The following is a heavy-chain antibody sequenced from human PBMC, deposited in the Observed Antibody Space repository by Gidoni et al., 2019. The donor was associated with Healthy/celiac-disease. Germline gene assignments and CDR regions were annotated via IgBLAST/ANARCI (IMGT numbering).Heavy chain of an antibody. CDR2: IRAYNGNT. V-gene: IGHV1-18*01. CDR3: ARDLLNYDYIWGSYRSFDY. Sequence: QVQLVQSGAEVTKPGASVKVSCKASGYTFTIYGISWVRQAPEQGLEWMGWIRAYNGNTNYAQKLQGRVTMTTDTSTSTAYMELRSLRSDDTAVYYCARDLLNYDYIWGSYRSFDYWGQGTLVTVSS. J-gene: IGHJ4*02. D-gene: IGHD3-16*02. CDR1: GYTFTIYG.